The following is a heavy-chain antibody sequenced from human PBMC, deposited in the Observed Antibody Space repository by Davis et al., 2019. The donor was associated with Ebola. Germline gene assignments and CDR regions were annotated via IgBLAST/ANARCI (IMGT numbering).Heavy chain of an antibody. V-gene: IGHV1-69*04. CDR3: ARDFRGYSHGRAAFDI. CDR1: GGTFSSYA. D-gene: IGHD5-18*01. CDR2: IIPILGIA. Sequence: AASVKVSCKASGGTFSSYAISWVRQAPGQGLEWMGRIIPILGIANYAQKFQGRVTITADESTSTAYMELSSLRSEDTAVYYCARDFRGYSHGRAAFDIWGQGTMVTVSS. J-gene: IGHJ3*02.